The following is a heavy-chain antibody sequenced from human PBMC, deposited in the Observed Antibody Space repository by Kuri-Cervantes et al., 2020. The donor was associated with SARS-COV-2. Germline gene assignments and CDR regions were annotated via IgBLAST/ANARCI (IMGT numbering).Heavy chain of an antibody. CDR2: INHSGST. Sequence: SETLPLTCAVYGGSFSGYYWSWIRQPPGKGLEWIGEINHSGSTNYNPSLKSRVTISVDTSKNQFSLKPSSVTPEDTAVYYCARDHYYDSSGLDYWGQGTLVTVSS. CDR1: GGSFSGYY. D-gene: IGHD3-22*01. J-gene: IGHJ4*02. V-gene: IGHV4-34*01. CDR3: ARDHYYDSSGLDY.